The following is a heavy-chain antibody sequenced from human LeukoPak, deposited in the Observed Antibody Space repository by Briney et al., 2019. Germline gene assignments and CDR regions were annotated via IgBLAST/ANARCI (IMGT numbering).Heavy chain of an antibody. CDR3: ARPTYSGSYYWFDY. D-gene: IGHD1-26*01. J-gene: IGHJ4*02. V-gene: IGHV3-33*01. CDR1: GFTFSSYG. CDR2: IWYDGSNK. Sequence: GRSLRLSCAASGFTFSSYGMHWIRQAPGKGLEWVAVIWYDGSNKYYADSVKGRFTISRDNSKNTLYLQMNSLRAEDTAVYYCARPTYSGSYYWFDYWGQGTLVTVSS.